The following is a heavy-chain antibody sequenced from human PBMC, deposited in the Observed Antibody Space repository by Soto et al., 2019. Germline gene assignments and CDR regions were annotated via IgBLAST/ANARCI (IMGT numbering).Heavy chain of an antibody. J-gene: IGHJ4*02. CDR1: GGTFSSYS. V-gene: IGHV1-69*13. CDR3: ARGWDSSSPYYFDY. Sequence: GASVKVSCKASGGTFSSYSINWVRQAPGQGLEWMGGIIPIFGTANYAQKFQGRVTITADESTGTAYMELSSLRSEDTAVYYCARGWDSSSPYYFDYWGQGTLVTVSS. CDR2: IIPIFGTA. D-gene: IGHD6-6*01.